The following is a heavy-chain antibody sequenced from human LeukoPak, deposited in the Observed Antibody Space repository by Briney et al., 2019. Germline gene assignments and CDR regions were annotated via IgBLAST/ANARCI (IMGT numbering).Heavy chain of an antibody. CDR2: TYYRSKWYN. CDR1: GDSVSNNSAA. D-gene: IGHD6-25*01. V-gene: IGHV6-1*01. Sequence: SQTLSLTYAISGDSVSNNSAAWNWLRQSPSRGVEGLGSTYYRSKWYNDYAVSVKSRIIIIPDTSNTQFSLQLNSVTPEDTAVYYCSRDRKRLFDYWGQGTLVTVSS. J-gene: IGHJ4*02. CDR3: SRDRKRLFDY.